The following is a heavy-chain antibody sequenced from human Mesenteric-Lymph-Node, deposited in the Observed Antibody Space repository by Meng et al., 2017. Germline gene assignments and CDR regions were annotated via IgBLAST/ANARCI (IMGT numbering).Heavy chain of an antibody. J-gene: IGHJ4*02. D-gene: IGHD2-2*01. CDR3: AREERQLLGKWGFDT. V-gene: IGHV6-1*01. Sequence: QPHQSAPGLLSASQTLSRTGATACDMVSSNRAAWNWIRQSPSGGLELFGRTDYRSKCYNEYAVSVDGRITINPDTSKNQFSLQLNSVTPDDTAVYYCAREERQLLGKWGFDTWGQGTLVTVSS. CDR2: TDYRSKCYN. CDR1: CDMVSSNRAA.